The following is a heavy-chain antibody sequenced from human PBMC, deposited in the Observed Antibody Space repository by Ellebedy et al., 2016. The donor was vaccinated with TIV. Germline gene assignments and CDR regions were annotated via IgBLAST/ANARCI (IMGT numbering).Heavy chain of an antibody. CDR1: GFTFSSYA. CDR2: ISGSGGGT. V-gene: IGHV3-23*01. Sequence: GESLKISXAASGFTFSSYAMSWVRQAPGKGLEWVSIISGSGGGTIYTDSVKGRFTISRDNSKNTLYLQMNSLRAEDTAVYHCAKKSLVSPAYFDDWGQGTLVTVSS. CDR3: AKKSLVSPAYFDD. J-gene: IGHJ4*02. D-gene: IGHD2-8*01.